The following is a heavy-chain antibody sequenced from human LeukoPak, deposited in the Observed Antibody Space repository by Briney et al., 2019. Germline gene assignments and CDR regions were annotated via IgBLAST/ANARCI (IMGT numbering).Heavy chain of an antibody. CDR1: GGSISSSNW. CDR3: ASLMVRGVIISSFDY. D-gene: IGHD3-10*01. J-gene: IGHJ4*02. CDR2: IYHSGST. Sequence: SGTLSLTCAVSGGSISSSNWWSWVRQPPGKGLEWIGEIYHSGSTNYNPSLKSRVTISVDKSKNQFSLKLSSVTAADTAVYYRASLMVRGVIISSFDYWGQGTLVTVSS. V-gene: IGHV4-4*02.